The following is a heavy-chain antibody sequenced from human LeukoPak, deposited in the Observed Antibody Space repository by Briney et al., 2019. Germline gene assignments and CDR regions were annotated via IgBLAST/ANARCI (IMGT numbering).Heavy chain of an antibody. J-gene: IGHJ4*02. D-gene: IGHD5-18*01. CDR1: GVSISSYY. CDR2: VSYSGST. Sequence: KTSETLSLTCTVSGVSISSYYWSWVRQPPGKGLEWIGYVSYSGSTDYNPSLKSRVIISIDTPKNQFSLRLSSVTAADTAVYYCARENDRYGRIDYWGQGTQVTVSS. CDR3: ARENDRYGRIDY. V-gene: IGHV4-59*01.